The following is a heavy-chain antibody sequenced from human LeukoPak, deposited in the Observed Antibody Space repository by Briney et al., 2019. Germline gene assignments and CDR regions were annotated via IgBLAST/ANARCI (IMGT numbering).Heavy chain of an antibody. D-gene: IGHD2/OR15-2a*01. CDR1: GYTFTGYY. CDR2: INPYSGDT. V-gene: IGHV1-2*02. CDR3: ARPYCNVRACHDYFDY. J-gene: IGHJ4*02. Sequence: ASVKVSCKASGYTFTGYYMHWVRQAPGQGLEWMAWINPYSGDTNYAQKFQGRVTLTRDTSISTAYMDLSRLRSDDPAVYYCARPYCNVRACHDYFDYWGQGTLVTVSS.